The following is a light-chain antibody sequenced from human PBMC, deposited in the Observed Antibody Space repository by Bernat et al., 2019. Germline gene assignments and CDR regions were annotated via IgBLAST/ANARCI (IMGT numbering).Light chain of an antibody. Sequence: EIVLTQSPGTLSLSPGERATLSCRANQSVNSNYLAWYQHKPGQPPRLLIYVASSRATGIPDRFSGSGSGTDFTLTISRLEPEDFAVYYCQKRYIWVTFGGGTKVEIK. J-gene: IGKJ4*02. V-gene: IGKV3D-20*02. CDR3: QKRYIWVT. CDR1: QSVNSNY. CDR2: VAS.